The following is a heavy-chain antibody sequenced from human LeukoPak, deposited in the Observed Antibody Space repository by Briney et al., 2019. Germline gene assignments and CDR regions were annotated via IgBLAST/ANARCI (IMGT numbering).Heavy chain of an antibody. CDR2: VFYSGST. CDR3: ARGYRSTWGVYYYYGMDV. J-gene: IGHJ6*02. CDR1: GDSISSYY. D-gene: IGHD6-13*01. Sequence: SETLSLTCTVSGDSISSYYWSWIRQPPGKGLEWIGCVFYSGSTNYNPSLKSRVTISVDTSKNQFSLKLRSVTAADTAVYYCARGYRSTWGVYYYYGMDVWGQGTTVTVSS. V-gene: IGHV4-59*01.